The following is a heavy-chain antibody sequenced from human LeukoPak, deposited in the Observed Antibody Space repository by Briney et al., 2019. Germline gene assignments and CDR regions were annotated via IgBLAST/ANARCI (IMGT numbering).Heavy chain of an antibody. CDR3: AELGITMIGGV. D-gene: IGHD3-10*02. CDR2: ITGNGATT. V-gene: IGHV3-23*01. CDR1: GFTFSSYG. J-gene: IGHJ6*04. Sequence: GGSLRLSCAASGFTFSSYGMSWVSQAPGKGLEWVSGITGNGATTYYADSVKGRFTISRDNAKNSLYLQMNSLRAEDTAVYYCAELGITMIGGVWGKGTTVTISS.